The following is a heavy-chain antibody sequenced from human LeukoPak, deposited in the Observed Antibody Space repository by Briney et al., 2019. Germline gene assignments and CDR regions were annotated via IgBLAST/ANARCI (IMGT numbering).Heavy chain of an antibody. D-gene: IGHD3-3*01. CDR2: IIPILGIA. V-gene: IGHV1-69*04. J-gene: IGHJ4*02. CDR3: ARVSDFYQPDFDY. Sequence: RASVKVSCKASGGTFSSYAISWVRQAPGQGLEWMGRIIPILGIANYAQKFQGRVTITADKPTSTAYMELSSLRSEDTAVYYCARVSDFYQPDFDYWGQGTLVTVSS. CDR1: GGTFSSYA.